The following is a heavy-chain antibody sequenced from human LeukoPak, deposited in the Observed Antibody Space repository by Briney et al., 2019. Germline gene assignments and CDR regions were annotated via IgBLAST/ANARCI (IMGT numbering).Heavy chain of an antibody. V-gene: IGHV3-30*03. J-gene: IGHJ6*03. CDR1: GFTFSTYG. Sequence: GGTLRLSCAASGFTFSTYGMSWVRQAPGKGLEWVAVISYDGSNKYYADSVKGRFTISRDNSKNTLYLQMNSLRAEDTAVYYCARDHLRRAGGAGSYYYYYYYMDVWGKGTTVTVSS. CDR2: ISYDGSNK. D-gene: IGHD1-14*01. CDR3: ARDHLRRAGGAGSYYYYYYYMDV.